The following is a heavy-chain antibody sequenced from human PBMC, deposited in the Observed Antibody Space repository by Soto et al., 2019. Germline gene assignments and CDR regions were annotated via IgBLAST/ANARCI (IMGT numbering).Heavy chain of an antibody. CDR1: GYTFTSYD. Sequence: ASVKVSCKASGYTFTSYDINWVRQATGQGLEWMGWMNPNSGNTGYAQKFQGRVTMTRNTSISTAYMELSSLRSEDTAVYYCARLYCSGGSCYYYYYYMDVWGKGTTVTVSS. CDR3: ARLYCSGGSCYYYYYYMDV. D-gene: IGHD2-15*01. V-gene: IGHV1-8*01. J-gene: IGHJ6*03. CDR2: MNPNSGNT.